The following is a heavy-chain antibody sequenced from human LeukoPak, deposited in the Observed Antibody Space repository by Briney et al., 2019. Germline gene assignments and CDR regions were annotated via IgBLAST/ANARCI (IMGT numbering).Heavy chain of an antibody. D-gene: IGHD1-26*01. V-gene: IGHV4-61*08. CDR2: MYHTGSS. CDR3: AGDQGGSAHRHAFDI. Sequence: SETLSLTCTVSGGSVDTIDYYWSWIRQPPGKGLEWIGYMYHTGSSIYSPSLKSRLTISVDTSKNQFTLNLSSMTAADTAVYCRAGDQGGSAHRHAFDIWGQGTLVTVSS. CDR1: GGSVDTIDYY. J-gene: IGHJ3*02.